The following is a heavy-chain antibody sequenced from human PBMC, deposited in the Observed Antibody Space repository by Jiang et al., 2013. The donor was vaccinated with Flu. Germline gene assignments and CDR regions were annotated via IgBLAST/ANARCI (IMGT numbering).Heavy chain of an antibody. CDR1: GGSISSYY. V-gene: IGHV4-59*01. D-gene: IGHD6-19*01. Sequence: TLSLTCTVSGGSISSYYWSWIRQPPGKGLEWIGYIYYSGSTNYNPSLKSRVTISVDTSKNQFSLKLSSVTAADTAVYYCARGGRGWYGEESGYFDYWGQGTLVTVSS. J-gene: IGHJ4*02. CDR3: ARGGRGWYGEESGYFDY. CDR2: IYYSGST.